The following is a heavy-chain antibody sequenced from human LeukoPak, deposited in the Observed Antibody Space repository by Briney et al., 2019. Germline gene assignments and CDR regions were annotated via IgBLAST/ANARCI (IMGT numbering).Heavy chain of an antibody. CDR3: ARGTIAAAGTDYYYYGMDV. D-gene: IGHD6-13*01. J-gene: IGHJ6*02. CDR1: GGTFSSYA. Sequence: GASVKVSCKASGGTFSSYAISWVRQAPGQGLEWMGGIIPIFGTANYAQKFQGRVTITADESTSTAYMELRSLRSDDTAVYYCARGTIAAAGTDYYYYGMDVWGQGTTVTVSS. CDR2: IIPIFGTA. V-gene: IGHV1-69*13.